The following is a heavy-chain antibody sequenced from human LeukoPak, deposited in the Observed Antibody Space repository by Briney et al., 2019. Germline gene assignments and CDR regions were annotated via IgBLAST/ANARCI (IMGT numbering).Heavy chain of an antibody. CDR1: GFTFSSYS. J-gene: IGHJ4*02. V-gene: IGHV3-21*01. CDR3: ARGGYSSSWYSDY. CDR2: ISSSSSYI. Sequence: GGSLRLSCAASGFTFSSYSMNWVRQAPGKGLEWVSSISSSSSYIYYADSLKGRFTISRDNAKNSLYLQMNSLRAEETAVYYCARGGYSSSWYSDYWGEGTLVTVSS. D-gene: IGHD6-13*01.